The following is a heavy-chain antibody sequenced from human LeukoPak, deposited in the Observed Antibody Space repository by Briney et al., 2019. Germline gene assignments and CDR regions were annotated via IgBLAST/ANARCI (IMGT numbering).Heavy chain of an antibody. CDR1: GFTLSDYW. CDR3: ARETCSSTTCYAWGDYYYDMDV. Sequence: GGSLRLSCTASGFTLSDYWMSWVRQALGKGLEWVANIKQDGSEKYYVDSVEGRFTIFREDAENSLYLQMNSLRAEDTAVYYCARETCSSTTCYAWGDYYYDMDVWGRGTTVTVSS. CDR2: IKQDGSEK. J-gene: IGHJ6*02. D-gene: IGHD2-2*01. V-gene: IGHV3-7*01.